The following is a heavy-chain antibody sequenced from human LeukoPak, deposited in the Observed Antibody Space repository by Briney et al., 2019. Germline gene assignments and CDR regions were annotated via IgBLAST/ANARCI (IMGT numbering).Heavy chain of an antibody. CDR1: GFTFSSYG. CDR2: IRYDGSNK. CDR3: AKCSVGFGELCNWFDP. V-gene: IGHV3-30*02. D-gene: IGHD3-10*01. Sequence: TGGSLRLSCAASGFTFSSYGMHWVRQAPGKGLEWVAFIRYDGSNKNYADSVKGRFTISRDNSKNTLYLQMNSLRAEDTAVYYCAKCSVGFGELCNWFDPWGQGTLVTVSS. J-gene: IGHJ5*02.